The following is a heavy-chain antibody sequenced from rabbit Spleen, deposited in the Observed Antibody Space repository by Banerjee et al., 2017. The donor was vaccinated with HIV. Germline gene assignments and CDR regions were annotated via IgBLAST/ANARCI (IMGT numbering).Heavy chain of an antibody. CDR1: GFSFSNKAV. CDR2: INAVTGKA. V-gene: IGHV1S45*01. J-gene: IGHJ4*01. Sequence: QEQLVESGGGLVKPEGSLKLSCTASGFSFSNKAVMCWVRQAPGKGLEWIACINAVTGKAVYASWAKGRFTFSKTSSTTVTLQMTSLTAADTATYFCARNPVFSYSNLWGPGTLVTVS. CDR3: ARNPVFSYSNL. D-gene: IGHD7-1*01.